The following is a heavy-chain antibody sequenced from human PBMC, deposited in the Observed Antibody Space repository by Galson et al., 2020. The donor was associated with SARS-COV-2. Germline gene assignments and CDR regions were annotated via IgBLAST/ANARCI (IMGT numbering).Heavy chain of an antibody. V-gene: IGHV4-38-2*02. Sequence: SETLSLTCTLSGYSVNSENYWGSVRQSPGKELEWIASIYHSSSTYYNPSLRSRVSISMDTSKNQFSLNLYSATAADTAIYYCARDHDIRRGGMDGWGQGTTVTGSS. CDR1: GYSVNSENY. CDR2: IYHSSST. J-gene: IGHJ6*02. CDR3: ARDHDIRRGGMDG. D-gene: IGHD1-26*01.